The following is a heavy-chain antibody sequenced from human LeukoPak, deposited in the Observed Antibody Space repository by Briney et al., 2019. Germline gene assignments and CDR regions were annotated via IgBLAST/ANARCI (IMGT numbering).Heavy chain of an antibody. Sequence: GGSLRLSCAASGFTFSTYSMNWVRQAPGKGLEWVSYISSSSSTINYADSVKGRFTISRDNAKNSLYLQMNSLRAEDTAVYYCARDRPGSMDVWGQGTTVTVSS. V-gene: IGHV3-48*01. CDR2: ISSSSSTI. J-gene: IGHJ6*02. D-gene: IGHD3-10*01. CDR3: ARDRPGSMDV. CDR1: GFTFSTYS.